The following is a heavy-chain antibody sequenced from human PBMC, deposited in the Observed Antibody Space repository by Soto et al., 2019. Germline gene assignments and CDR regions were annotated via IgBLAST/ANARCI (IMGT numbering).Heavy chain of an antibody. CDR2: IYWDDDK. CDR3: AHRRSYCSGGSCYSGFDY. V-gene: IGHV2-5*02. D-gene: IGHD2-15*01. J-gene: IGHJ4*02. Sequence: QITLKESGPTLVKPTQTLTLTCTFSGFSLSTSGVGVGWIRQPPGKALEWLALIYWDDDKRYSPSLKSRLTITKDSSKNQVVLTMTNMDPVDTATYYCAHRRSYCSGGSCYSGFDYWGQGTLVTVSS. CDR1: GFSLSTSGVG.